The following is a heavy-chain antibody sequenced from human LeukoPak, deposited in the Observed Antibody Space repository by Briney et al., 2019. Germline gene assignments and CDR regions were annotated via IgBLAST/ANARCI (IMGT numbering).Heavy chain of an antibody. CDR2: INHSGST. CDR1: GGSFSGYY. V-gene: IGHV4-34*01. D-gene: IGHD6-6*01. CDR3: ARLGKQLVLDY. Sequence: PSETLSLTCAVYGGSFSGYYWSWIRQPPGKGLEWIGEINHSGSTNYNPSLKSRVTISVDTSKNQFSLKLSSVTAADTAVYYCARLGKQLVLDYWGQGTLVTVSS. J-gene: IGHJ4*02.